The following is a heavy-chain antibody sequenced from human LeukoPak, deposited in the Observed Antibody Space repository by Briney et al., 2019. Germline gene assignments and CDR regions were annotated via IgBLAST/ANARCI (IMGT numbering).Heavy chain of an antibody. CDR1: GYTFTSYD. CDR2: TNPNSGNT. J-gene: IGHJ4*02. Sequence: GASVKVSCKASGYTFTSYDINWVRQATGQGLEWMGWTNPNSGNTGYAQKFQGRVTITRNTSISTAYMELSSLRSEDTAVYYCATNLAYCGGDCYRPIDYWGQGTLVTVSS. D-gene: IGHD2-21*01. CDR3: ATNLAYCGGDCYRPIDY. V-gene: IGHV1-8*03.